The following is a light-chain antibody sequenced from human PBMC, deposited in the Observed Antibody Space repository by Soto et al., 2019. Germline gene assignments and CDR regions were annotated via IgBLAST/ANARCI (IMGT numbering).Light chain of an antibody. CDR1: QGLVYSDGNTF. J-gene: IGKJ1*01. Sequence: DVVMTQSPLSLPVTLGQPASISCRSRQGLVYSDGNTFLNWFQQRPGQSPRRLIYQVSNRDSGVLDRFGGCGSGTDLTLNISRVEAEDVGVYYSVQGTHGPWTFGQGTKVEIK. CDR2: QVS. V-gene: IGKV2-30*01. CDR3: VQGTHGPWT.